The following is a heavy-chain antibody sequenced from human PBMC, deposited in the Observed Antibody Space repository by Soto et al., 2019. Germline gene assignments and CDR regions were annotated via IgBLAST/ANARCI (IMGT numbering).Heavy chain of an antibody. D-gene: IGHD3-9*01. CDR3: ARGAFFRDWDPSADWYFDL. CDR1: GYTFTSYD. J-gene: IGHJ2*01. V-gene: IGHV1-8*01. Sequence: ASVKVSCKASGYTFTSYDINWVRQATGQGLEWMGWMNPNSGNTCYAQKFQGRVTMTRNTSISTAYMELSSLRSEDTAVYYCARGAFFRDWDPSADWYFDLWGCGTLVTVSS. CDR2: MNPNSGNT.